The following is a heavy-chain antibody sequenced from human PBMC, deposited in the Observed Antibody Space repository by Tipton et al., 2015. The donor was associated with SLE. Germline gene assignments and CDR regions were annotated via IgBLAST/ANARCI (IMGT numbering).Heavy chain of an antibody. V-gene: IGHV4-38-2*02. CDR1: GYSISSGYY. D-gene: IGHD2-8*01. CDR2: IYHSGST. CDR3: ARERMVYARGYFQH. Sequence: TLSLTCAFSGYSISSGYYWGWIRQPPGKGLEWIGSIYHSGSTYYNPSLKSRVTISVDTSKNQFSLKLSSVTAADTAVYYCARERMVYARGYFQHWGQGTLVTVSS. J-gene: IGHJ1*01.